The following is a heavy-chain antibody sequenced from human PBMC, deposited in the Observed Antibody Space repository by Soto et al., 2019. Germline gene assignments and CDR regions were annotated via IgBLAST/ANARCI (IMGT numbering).Heavy chain of an antibody. CDR3: ARGGHVVVVTAALDY. CDR1: GDTFTDYY. V-gene: IGHV1-46*01. J-gene: IGHJ4*02. CDR2: VNPSGGHT. Sequence: QVQLMQSGAEVKKPGASVKVSCKASGDTFTDYYIHWVRQAPGQGLEWMGTVNPSGGHTTYAQHSLGRVTMTRETSTNTLYMELTSLTSDDTAIYYCARGGHVVVVTAALDYWGQGTLVTVSS. D-gene: IGHD2-21*02.